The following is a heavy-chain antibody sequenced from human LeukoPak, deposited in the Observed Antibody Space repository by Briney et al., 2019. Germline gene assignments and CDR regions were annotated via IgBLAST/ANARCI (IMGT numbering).Heavy chain of an antibody. CDR3: ARDSSMLRGPLVIYYFDF. V-gene: IGHV3-11*04. CDR1: GFTFSDYY. Sequence: KTGGSLRLSCAASGFTFSDYYMSWIRQAPGKGLEWISYISGSGSTIYYADSVKGRFTISRDNAKNSLYLQMNSLRAEDTAVYYCARDSSMLRGPLVIYYFDFWGQGTLVTVSS. D-gene: IGHD3-10*01. J-gene: IGHJ4*02. CDR2: ISGSGSTI.